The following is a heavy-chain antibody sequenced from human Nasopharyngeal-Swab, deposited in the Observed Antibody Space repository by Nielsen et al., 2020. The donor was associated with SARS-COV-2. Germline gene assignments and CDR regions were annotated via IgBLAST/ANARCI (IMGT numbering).Heavy chain of an antibody. CDR3: ARVNLGGSDICVDY. V-gene: IGHV4-31*03. D-gene: IGHD5-12*01. CDR2: IYYSGST. J-gene: IGHJ4*02. CDR1: GGSISSGGYY. Sequence: SETLSLTCTVSGGSISSGGYYWSWIRQHPGKGLEWIGYIYYSGSTYYNPSLKSRVTISVDTSKNQFSLKLSSVTAADTAVYYCARVNLGGSDICVDYWGQGTLVTVSS.